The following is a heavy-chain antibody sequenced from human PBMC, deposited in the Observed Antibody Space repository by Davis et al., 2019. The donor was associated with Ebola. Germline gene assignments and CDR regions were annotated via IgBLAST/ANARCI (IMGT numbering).Heavy chain of an antibody. CDR1: GYSFTSYW. J-gene: IGHJ4*02. CDR2: IYPGDSDT. Sequence: GESLKISCKGSGYSFTSYWIGWVRQMPGKGLEWMGIIYPGDSDTRYSPSFQGQVTISADKSISTACLQWSSLKASDTAMYYCARTAFWSGYPYYFDYWGQGTLVTVSS. CDR3: ARTAFWSGYPYYFDY. V-gene: IGHV5-51*01. D-gene: IGHD3-3*01.